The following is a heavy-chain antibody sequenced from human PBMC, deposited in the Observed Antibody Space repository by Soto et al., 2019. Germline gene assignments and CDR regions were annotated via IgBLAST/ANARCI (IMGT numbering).Heavy chain of an antibody. V-gene: IGHV4-31*03. CDR2: ISDSGTT. J-gene: IGHJ5*01. CDR1: GGSIGIGLYY. CDR3: ATSVRDGRWFDS. Sequence: SETLSLTCTVSGGSIGIGLYYLSWIGQHPGKGLEWIGYISDSGTTYYSPSLQSRLSMSVDTSNNNFSLKLASVTAADTAVYYCATSVRDGRWFDSWGPGNLVPVSS. D-gene: IGHD3-22*01.